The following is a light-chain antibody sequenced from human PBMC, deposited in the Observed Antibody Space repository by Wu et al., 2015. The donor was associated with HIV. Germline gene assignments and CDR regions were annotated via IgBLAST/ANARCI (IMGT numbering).Light chain of an antibody. J-gene: IGKJ4*01. CDR3: QQRANWPLT. CDR2: DAS. CDR1: QSVRNNY. Sequence: ETVLTQSPDTLSVSVGQRVTLSCRASQSVRNNYVAWYQQRPGQAPRLLIKDASNRASGIPDRFSGGGSGTDFTLTINSLEPEDFAVYYCQQRANWPLTFGGGTRLEIK. V-gene: IGKV3-11*01.